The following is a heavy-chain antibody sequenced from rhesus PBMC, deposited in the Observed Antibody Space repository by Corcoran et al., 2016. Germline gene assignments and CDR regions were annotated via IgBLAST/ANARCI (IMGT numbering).Heavy chain of an antibody. CDR1: GFSLSTRGLG. CDR2: IYWDDDK. J-gene: IGHJ6*01. D-gene: IGHD4-4*01. CDR3: ARIDGSLYGLDS. V-gene: IGHV2S1*01. Sequence: QVTLKESGPALVKPTQTLTLTCTFSGFSLSTRGLGVVWIRQPPGKALKWLASIYWDDDKYYHTSLRSRLTISKDTAKNQVVLTMTNMDPVDTATYYCARIDGSLYGLDSWGQGVVVTVSS.